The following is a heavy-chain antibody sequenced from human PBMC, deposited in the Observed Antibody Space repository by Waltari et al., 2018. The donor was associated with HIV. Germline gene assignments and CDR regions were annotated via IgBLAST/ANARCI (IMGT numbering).Heavy chain of an antibody. Sequence: QVQLQESGPGLLRPSQTLSLTCPVPGVSLHIGAYVWRWVRQHPRTGLEWIGHIYNNGNTYYNPSLQSRVTISLDTSQHQFSLRLNSVTAADNGVYYCARGRKGYLGIEDFDSWGQGTLVTVTS. J-gene: IGHJ4*02. CDR2: IYNNGNT. D-gene: IGHD2-15*01. V-gene: IGHV4-31*03. CDR3: ARGRKGYLGIEDFDS. CDR1: GVSLHIGAYV.